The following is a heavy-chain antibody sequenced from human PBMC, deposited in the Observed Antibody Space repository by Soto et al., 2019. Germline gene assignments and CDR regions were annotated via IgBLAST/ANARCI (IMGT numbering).Heavy chain of an antibody. D-gene: IGHD3-9*01. CDR3: VRHRVSDMLGGAVER. Sequence: SETLSLTCSVSGASISGSSYYWGCFRQPPEKGLEWIGSVDYGGITYYNPSLKTRLSISVESSRTHFSLRLTSVTAADTALYYCVRHRVSDMLGGAVERWGQGILVTVSS. J-gene: IGHJ5*02. V-gene: IGHV4-39*01. CDR1: GASISGSSYY. CDR2: VDYGGIT.